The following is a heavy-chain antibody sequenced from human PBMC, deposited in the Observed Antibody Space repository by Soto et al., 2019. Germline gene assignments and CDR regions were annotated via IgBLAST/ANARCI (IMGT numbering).Heavy chain of an antibody. D-gene: IGHD6-19*01. J-gene: IGHJ4*02. Sequence: QVQLVQSGPEVKSPGASVKVSCKASGYTFKNYGIKWVRQAPGQGLEWVGWITTYNGNRYSAEKFQGRVTMTTDTSTSTTDTELRSLTSDDAAGYYCARDGQPKGVAADGASDYWGQGTLVTVSS. V-gene: IGHV1-18*01. CDR3: ARDGQPKGVAADGASDY. CDR1: GYTFKNYG. CDR2: ITTYNGNR.